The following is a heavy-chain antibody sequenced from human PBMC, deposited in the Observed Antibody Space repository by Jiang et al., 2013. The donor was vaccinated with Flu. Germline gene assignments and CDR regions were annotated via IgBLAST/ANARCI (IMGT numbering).Heavy chain of an antibody. V-gene: IGHV7-4-1*02. CDR3: ARDSRTVYFDS. D-gene: IGHD4-17*01. CDR2: INTNTGNP. Sequence: KVSCKASGYTFTIYSINWVRQAPGEGLEWMGWINTNTGNPTYVQGFTGRFVFSLDTSVSTAYLQISNLKAEDTAVYYCARDSRTVYFDSWGQGTLVTVSS. CDR1: GYTFTIYS. J-gene: IGHJ4*02.